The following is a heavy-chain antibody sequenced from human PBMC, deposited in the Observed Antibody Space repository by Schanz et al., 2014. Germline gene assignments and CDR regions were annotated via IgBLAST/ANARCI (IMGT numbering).Heavy chain of an antibody. CDR3: ARDFHGYGPHLDY. CDR2: ISHDGYST. D-gene: IGHD5-12*01. V-gene: IGHV3-64*04. Sequence: VQLVESGGGLVQPGGSLRLSCAASGFTFSTSTMHWVRQAPGKGLEYVSAISHDGYSTYYADSVKGRFTVSRDNSKNTLYLQLNSLRAEDTAVYYCARDFHGYGPHLDYWGQGSLVTVSS. CDR1: GFTFSTST. J-gene: IGHJ4*02.